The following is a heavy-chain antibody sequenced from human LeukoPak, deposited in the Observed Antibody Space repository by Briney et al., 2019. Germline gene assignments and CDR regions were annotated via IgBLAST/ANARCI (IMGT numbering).Heavy chain of an antibody. CDR1: GYTFTSYG. V-gene: IGHV1-2*02. Sequence: ASVKVSCKASGYTFTSYGISWVRQAPGQGLEWMGWINPNSGGTNYAQKFQGRVTMTRDTSISTAYMELSRLRSDDTAVYYCARDRAMVRGVTPNWFDPWGQGTLVTVSS. CDR3: ARDRAMVRGVTPNWFDP. D-gene: IGHD3-10*01. J-gene: IGHJ5*02. CDR2: INPNSGGT.